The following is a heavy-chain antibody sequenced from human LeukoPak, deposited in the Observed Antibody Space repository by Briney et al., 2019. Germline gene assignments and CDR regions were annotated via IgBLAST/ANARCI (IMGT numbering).Heavy chain of an antibody. CDR2: INPNSGGT. Sequence: GASVTVSCKASGYTFTDYYMHWVRQAPGQGLEWMGWINPNSGGTNYAQKFQGRVTMTRDTSISTAYMELSRLRSDDTAVYYCAIIFENCYYYGMDVWGQGTTVTVSS. D-gene: IGHD3-16*02. J-gene: IGHJ6*02. CDR1: GYTFTDYY. V-gene: IGHV1-2*02. CDR3: AIIFENCYYYGMDV.